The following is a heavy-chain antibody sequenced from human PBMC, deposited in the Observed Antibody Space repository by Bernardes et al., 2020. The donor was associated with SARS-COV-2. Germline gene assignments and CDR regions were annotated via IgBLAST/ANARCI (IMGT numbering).Heavy chain of an antibody. CDR1: GFTFSSYS. D-gene: IGHD6-13*01. CDR2: ISSSSSTI. CDR3: ATLAAAGTHWFDP. V-gene: IGHV3-48*02. J-gene: IGHJ5*02. Sequence: GRSLRVSCAASGFTFSSYSMNWVRQAPGKGLEWVSYISSSSSTIYYADSVKGRFTISRDNAKNSLYLQMNSLRDEDTAVYYCATLAAAGTHWFDPWVQGTLVTVSS.